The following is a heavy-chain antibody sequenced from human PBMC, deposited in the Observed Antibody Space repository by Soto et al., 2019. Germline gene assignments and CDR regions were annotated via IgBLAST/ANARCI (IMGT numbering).Heavy chain of an antibody. CDR2: VYNSGST. D-gene: IGHD6-6*01. Sequence: SETLSLTCTVSGGSISSNYWTWIRQPPGKGLEWIGYVYNSGSTNYNPSLKSRVTISEDTSKSQFSLKVNSMTAADTAVYYCARAGHSSSSEGANWFDPWGQGTLVTVSS. J-gene: IGHJ5*02. CDR3: ARAGHSSSSEGANWFDP. V-gene: IGHV4-59*01. CDR1: GGSISSNY.